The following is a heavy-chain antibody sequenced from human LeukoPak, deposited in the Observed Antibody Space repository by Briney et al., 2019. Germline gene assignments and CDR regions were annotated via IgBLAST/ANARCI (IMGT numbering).Heavy chain of an antibody. CDR2: ISSRSSHI. V-gene: IGHV3-21*01. D-gene: IGHD6-6*01. CDR3: AREIRSSSVFDY. J-gene: IGHJ4*02. CDR1: GFTFSSYA. Sequence: GGSLRLSCAASGFTFSSYAMSWVRQAPGKGLEWVSSISSRSSHIYYADSVKGRFTISRDNAKNSLYLQMNSLRAEDTAVYYCAREIRSSSVFDYWGQGTLVTVSS.